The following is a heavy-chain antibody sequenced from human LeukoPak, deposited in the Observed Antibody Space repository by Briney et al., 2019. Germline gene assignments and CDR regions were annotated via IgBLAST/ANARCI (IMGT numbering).Heavy chain of an antibody. CDR2: IFYSGNT. D-gene: IGHD1-1*01. Sequence: PSGTLSLTCTVSGGSISGYYWSWIRQPPGKGLEWIGYIFYSGNTNCNPSLKRRVTISIDTSKNQSYLRLSSVTAAVTAVDTSARAYPVTSDWNQRVGSWFDPWGQGTLVTVSS. J-gene: IGHJ5*02. V-gene: IGHV4-59*01. CDR1: GGSISGYY. CDR3: ARAYPVTSDWNQRVGSWFDP.